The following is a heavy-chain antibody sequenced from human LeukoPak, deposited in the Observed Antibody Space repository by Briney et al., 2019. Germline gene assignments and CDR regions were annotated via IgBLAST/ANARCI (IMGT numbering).Heavy chain of an antibody. J-gene: IGHJ3*02. CDR3: ARERIPGVSAFNI. CDR1: GFTFSIYT. D-gene: IGHD2-15*01. CDR2: ISSSSSYI. Sequence: GGSLRLSCAASGFTFSIYTMNWVRQAPGQGLEWVSSISSSSSYIHYADSVKGRFTISRDNAKNSLYLQVNSLRAEDKAVYYCARERIPGVSAFNIWGQGTMVGVSS. V-gene: IGHV3-21*01.